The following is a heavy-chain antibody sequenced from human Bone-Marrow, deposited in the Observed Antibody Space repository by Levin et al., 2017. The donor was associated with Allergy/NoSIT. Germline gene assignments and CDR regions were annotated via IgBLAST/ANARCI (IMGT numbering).Heavy chain of an antibody. CDR3: ARLKNGQWVDFDY. CDR1: GYSFTNHW. J-gene: IGHJ4*02. D-gene: IGHD6-19*01. CDR2: IYPGDSDI. V-gene: IGHV5-51*01. Sequence: GESLKISCKASGYSFTNHWIGWVRQMPGKGLESMGVIYPGDSDIRYSPSLQGQVTMSVDKSITTAYLQWSSLKASDTGIYYCARLKNGQWVDFDYWGQGTLVTVSS.